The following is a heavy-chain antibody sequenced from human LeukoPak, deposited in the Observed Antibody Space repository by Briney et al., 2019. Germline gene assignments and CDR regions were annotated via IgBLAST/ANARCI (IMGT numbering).Heavy chain of an antibody. CDR1: GFTFSSYW. CDR2: IISDGSIT. D-gene: IGHD1/OR15-1a*01. Sequence: GGSLRLSCAASGFTFSSYWMQWVRQAPGKGLVWVSRIISDGSITSYAESVKGRFTISRDNAKNTLYLQMNSLRAEDTALYYCARQLGTTSFDYWGQGTLVTVSS. J-gene: IGHJ4*02. CDR3: ARQLGTTSFDY. V-gene: IGHV3-74*01.